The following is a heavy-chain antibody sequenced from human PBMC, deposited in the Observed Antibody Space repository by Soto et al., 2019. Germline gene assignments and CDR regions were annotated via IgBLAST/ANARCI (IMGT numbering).Heavy chain of an antibody. D-gene: IGHD2-2*01. CDR2: ISYDGSNK. Sequence: QVQLVESGGGVVQPGRSLRLSCAASGFTFSSYAMHWVRQAPGKGLEWVAVISYDGSNKYYADSVKGRFTISRDNSKNTLYLQMNSLRAEDTAVYYCARTVVPAATDYYYYYGMDVWGQGTTVTVSS. J-gene: IGHJ6*02. CDR3: ARTVVPAATDYYYYYGMDV. CDR1: GFTFSSYA. V-gene: IGHV3-30-3*01.